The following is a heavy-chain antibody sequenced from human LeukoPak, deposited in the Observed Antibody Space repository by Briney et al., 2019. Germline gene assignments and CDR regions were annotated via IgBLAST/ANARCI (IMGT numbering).Heavy chain of an antibody. Sequence: ASVKVSCKASGYTFTGYYMHWVRQAPGQGLEWMGWINPNSGGTNYAQKFQGRVTMTRDTSISTAYMELSRLRSDDTAVYYCARPAGYKDYYYMDVWGKGTTVTVSS. J-gene: IGHJ6*03. CDR2: INPNSGGT. D-gene: IGHD1-1*01. CDR1: GYTFTGYY. CDR3: ARPAGYKDYYYMDV. V-gene: IGHV1-2*02.